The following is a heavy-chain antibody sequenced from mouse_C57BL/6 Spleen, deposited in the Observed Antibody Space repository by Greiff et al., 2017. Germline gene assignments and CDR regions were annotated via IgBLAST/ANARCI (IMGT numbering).Heavy chain of an antibody. CDR3: ARCNSWAWFAY. CDR2: ISTYYGDA. D-gene: IGHD2-1*01. CDR1: GYTFTDYA. V-gene: IGHV1-67*01. Sequence: VQLQQSGPELVRPGVSVKISCKGSGYTFTDYAMHWVKQSHAKSLEWIGVISTYYGDASYNQKFKDKATITVDKSSSTAYMELARLTSEDSAVYYCARCNSWAWFAYWGQGTLVTVSA. J-gene: IGHJ3*01.